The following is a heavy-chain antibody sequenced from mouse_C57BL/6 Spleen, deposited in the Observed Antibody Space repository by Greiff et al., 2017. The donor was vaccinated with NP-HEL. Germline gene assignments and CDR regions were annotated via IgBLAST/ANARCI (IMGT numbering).Heavy chain of an antibody. V-gene: IGHV1-82*01. CDR1: GYAFSSSW. D-gene: IGHD1-1*01. CDR3: ARRGITTVSWYFDV. J-gene: IGHJ1*03. CDR2: IYPGDGDT. Sequence: QVHVKQSGPELVKPGASVKISCKASGYAFSSSWMNWVKQRPGKGLEWIGRIYPGDGDTNYNGKFKGKATLTADKSSSTAYMQLSSLTSEDSAVYFCARRGITTVSWYFDVWGTGTTVTVSS.